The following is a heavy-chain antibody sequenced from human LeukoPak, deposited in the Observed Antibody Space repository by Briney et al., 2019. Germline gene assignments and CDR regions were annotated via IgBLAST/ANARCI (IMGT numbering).Heavy chain of an antibody. CDR3: ATGLAGNYDFNCFDP. V-gene: IGHV4-59*08. D-gene: IGHD1-7*01. Sequence: SETLSLTCTVSGGSISSYYWSWIRQPPGKGLEWIGYIYYSGSTNYNPSLKSRVTISVDTSKNQFSLKLSSVTAADTAVYFCATGLAGNYDFNCFDPWGQGTLVTVSS. CDR1: GGSISSYY. CDR2: IYYSGST. J-gene: IGHJ5*02.